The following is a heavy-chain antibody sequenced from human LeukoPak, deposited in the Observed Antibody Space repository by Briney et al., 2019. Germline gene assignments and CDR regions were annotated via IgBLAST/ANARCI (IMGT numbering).Heavy chain of an antibody. D-gene: IGHD3-10*01. V-gene: IGHV1-46*01. CDR3: ARDSFGELGNY. CDR2: INPGGGST. Sequence: ASVKVSCKASGGTFSSYAISWVRQAPGQGLEWMGIINPGGGSTSYAQKFQGRVTMTRDTSTSTVYMELSSLRSEDTAVYYCARDSFGELGNYWGQGTLVTVSS. J-gene: IGHJ4*02. CDR1: GGTFSSYA.